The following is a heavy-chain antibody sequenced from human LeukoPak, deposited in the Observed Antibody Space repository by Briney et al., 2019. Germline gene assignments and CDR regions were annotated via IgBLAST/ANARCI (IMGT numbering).Heavy chain of an antibody. CDR3: ARDGGTYYYDSSGSDDAFDI. D-gene: IGHD3-22*01. CDR1: GGSFSGYY. Sequence: SETLSLTCAVYGGSFSGYYWSWIRQPPGKGLEWIGEINHSGSTNYNPSLKSRVTISVDASKNQFSLKLSSVTAADTAVYYCARDGGTYYYDSSGSDDAFDIWGQGTMVTVSS. J-gene: IGHJ3*02. V-gene: IGHV4-34*01. CDR2: INHSGST.